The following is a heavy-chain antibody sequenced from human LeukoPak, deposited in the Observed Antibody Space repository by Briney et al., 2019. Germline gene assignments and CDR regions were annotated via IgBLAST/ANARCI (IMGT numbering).Heavy chain of an antibody. CDR1: GGSISSGGYY. D-gene: IGHD1-26*01. CDR2: IYYTGST. J-gene: IGHJ4*02. CDR3: ARVLSGRYVIIDY. V-gene: IGHV4-61*08. Sequence: SETLSLTCTVSGGSISSGGYYWSWIRQHPGKGLEWIGYIYYTGSTNYDPSLKSRVTISVDTSKNQFSLKLSSVTAADTAVYYCARVLSGRYVIIDYWGQGTLVTVSS.